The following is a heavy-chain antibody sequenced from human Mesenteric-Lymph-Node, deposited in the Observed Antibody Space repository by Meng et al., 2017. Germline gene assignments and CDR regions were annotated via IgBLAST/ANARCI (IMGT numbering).Heavy chain of an antibody. V-gene: IGHV6-1*01. Sequence: QVQLQQSGPGLVEPSQTLPLTCAISGDSVSSNSAAWHWIRQSPSRGLEWLGMTCYRSKWYYDYAVSVKSRISINPDTSKNQFSLRLNSVTPEDTAVYYCASTENHFWGQGTLVTVSS. CDR3: ASTENHF. CDR2: TCYRSKWYY. CDR1: GDSVSSNSAA. D-gene: IGHD1-26*01. J-gene: IGHJ4*02.